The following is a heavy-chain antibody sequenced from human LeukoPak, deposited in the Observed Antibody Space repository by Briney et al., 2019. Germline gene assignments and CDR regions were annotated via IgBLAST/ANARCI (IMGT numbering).Heavy chain of an antibody. J-gene: IGHJ5*02. CDR3: AREGQWLPDWFDP. V-gene: IGHV4-59*01. CDR2: IHYSGST. D-gene: IGHD6-19*01. Sequence: PSETLSLTCTVSGGSISGYYWSWIRQPPGQGLEWIGYIHYSGSTNYNPSLKSRVTISLDMSKNQFSPKLNSVTAADTAVYYCAREGQWLPDWFDPWGQGTMVTHSS. CDR1: GGSISGYY.